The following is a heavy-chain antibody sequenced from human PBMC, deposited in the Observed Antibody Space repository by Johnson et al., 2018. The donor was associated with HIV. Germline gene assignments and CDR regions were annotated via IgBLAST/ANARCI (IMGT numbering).Heavy chain of an antibody. D-gene: IGHD2-21*02. Sequence: QVQLVESGGGVVQPGRSLRLSCAASGFTFSNYDIHWVRQAPGKGLEWVAFISYDGTNKYYADSVKGRFTISRDNSKNTLYLQMGSLRAEDMAVYYCARKVVTADDAFDIWGQVTMVTVSS. V-gene: IGHV3-30*03. CDR2: ISYDGTNK. CDR3: ARKVVTADDAFDI. CDR1: GFTFSNYD. J-gene: IGHJ3*02.